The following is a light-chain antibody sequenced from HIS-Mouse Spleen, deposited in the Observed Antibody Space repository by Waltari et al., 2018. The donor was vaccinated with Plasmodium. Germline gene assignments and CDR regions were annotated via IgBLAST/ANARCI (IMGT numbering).Light chain of an antibody. V-gene: IGLV3-10*01. Sequence: GQTARITCSGDALQQKYAYWYQQKSGQAPVLVIYEDSKRPSGIPERFSGSSSGTMATLTISGAQVEDEADYYCYSTDSSGNHRVFGGGTKLTVL. CDR1: ALQQKY. CDR3: YSTDSSGNHRV. CDR2: EDS. J-gene: IGLJ3*02.